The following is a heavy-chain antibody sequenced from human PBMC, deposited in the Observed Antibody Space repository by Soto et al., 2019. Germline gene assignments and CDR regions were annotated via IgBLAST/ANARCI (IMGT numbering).Heavy chain of an antibody. CDR1: GGSISSSSYY. V-gene: IGHV4-39*01. Sequence: LETLSLTCTVSGGSISSSSYYWGWIRQPPGKGLEWIGSIYYSGSTYYNPSLKSRVTISVDTSKNQFSLKLSSVTAADTAVYYCARQSKSAHYDFWSGDYYYGMDVWGQGPRSPSP. D-gene: IGHD3-3*01. J-gene: IGHJ6*02. CDR2: IYYSGST. CDR3: ARQSKSAHYDFWSGDYYYGMDV.